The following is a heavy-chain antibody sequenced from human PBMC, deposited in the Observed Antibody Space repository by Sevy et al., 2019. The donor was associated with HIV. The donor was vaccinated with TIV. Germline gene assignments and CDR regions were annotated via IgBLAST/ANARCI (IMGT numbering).Heavy chain of an antibody. D-gene: IGHD3-22*01. CDR2: ISGSGGST. J-gene: IGHJ3*02. V-gene: IGHV3-23*01. Sequence: GGSLRLSCAASGFSFVTYAMSWVRQPPGKGLEWVSGISGSGGSTYYADSVKGRFTNSRDNSKNAVYLQMNSLRAEDTAVYYCAKDVYDSSGYYPMGAFDIWGQGTMVTVSS. CDR1: GFSFVTYA. CDR3: AKDVYDSSGYYPMGAFDI.